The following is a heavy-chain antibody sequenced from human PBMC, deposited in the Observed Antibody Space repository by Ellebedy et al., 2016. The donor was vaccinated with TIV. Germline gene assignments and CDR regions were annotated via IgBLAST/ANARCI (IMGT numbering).Heavy chain of an antibody. CDR3: ARGSGWYDPFDL. CDR2: IYYSGST. J-gene: IGHJ4*02. CDR1: GGSISSGGNY. D-gene: IGHD6-19*01. V-gene: IGHV4-31*03. Sequence: MPSETLSLTCTVSGGSISSGGNYWTWIRQHPGKGLAWIGFIYYSGSTYNNPSLRSRVTMSVDTSKNQFSLNLTSVTAADTAMYYCARGSGWYDPFDLWGQGTLVTVSS.